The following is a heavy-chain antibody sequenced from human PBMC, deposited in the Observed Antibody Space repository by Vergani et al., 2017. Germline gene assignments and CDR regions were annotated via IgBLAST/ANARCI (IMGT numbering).Heavy chain of an antibody. CDR2: INAGNGNT. Sequence: QVQLVQSGAEVKKPGASVKVSCKASGYTFTSYAMHWVRQAPGQRLEWMGWINAGNGNTKYSQKFQGRVTITRDTSASTAYMELSSLRSEDTAVYYCAREGFYDYGWRSYRLRGGYYVDYWGQGTLVTVSS. CDR1: GYTFTSYA. V-gene: IGHV1-3*01. J-gene: IGHJ4*02. CDR3: AREGFYDYGWRSYRLRGGYYVDY. D-gene: IGHD3-16*02.